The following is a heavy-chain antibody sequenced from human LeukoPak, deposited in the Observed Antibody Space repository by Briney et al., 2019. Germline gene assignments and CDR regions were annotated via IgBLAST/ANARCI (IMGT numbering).Heavy chain of an antibody. D-gene: IGHD3-22*01. CDR2: IYYSGST. J-gene: IGHJ5*02. Sequence: PSETLSLTCTVSGGSISTYYWSWIRQPPGKGLEWIGYIYYSGSTNYNPSLKSRVTISIDMSKNQFSLKLNSVTAADTAVYYCARAAPGSGYYYPWGQGTLVTVSS. CDR1: GGSISTYY. V-gene: IGHV4-59*01. CDR3: ARAAPGSGYYYP.